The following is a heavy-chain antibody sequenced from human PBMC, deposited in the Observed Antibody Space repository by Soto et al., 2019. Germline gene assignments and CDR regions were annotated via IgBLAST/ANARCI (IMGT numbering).Heavy chain of an antibody. Sequence: GGSLRLSCAASGFTFSGSAVHWVRQASGKGLEWVGHIRSKAKSYATAYAASVQGRFSISRDDSKNTASLQMTSLKAEDTAVYYCTSRAGSWHDPLYWYFDLWGRGTLVTVSS. CDR3: TSRAGSWHDPLYWYFDL. CDR2: IRSKAKSYAT. CDR1: GFTFSGSA. V-gene: IGHV3-73*01. J-gene: IGHJ2*01. D-gene: IGHD6-13*01.